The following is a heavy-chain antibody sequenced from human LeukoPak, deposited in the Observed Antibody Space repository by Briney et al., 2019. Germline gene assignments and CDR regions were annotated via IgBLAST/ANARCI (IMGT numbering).Heavy chain of an antibody. V-gene: IGHV1-2*06. J-gene: IGHJ5*02. CDR2: INPNSGGT. Sequence: ASVKVSCKASGYTFTGYYMHWVRQAPGQGLEWMGRINPNSGGTNYARKFQGRVTMTRDTSISTAYMELSRLRSDDTAVYYCARSRRITMIVVVSNWFDPWGQGTLVTVSS. D-gene: IGHD3-22*01. CDR3: ARSRRITMIVVVSNWFDP. CDR1: GYTFTGYY.